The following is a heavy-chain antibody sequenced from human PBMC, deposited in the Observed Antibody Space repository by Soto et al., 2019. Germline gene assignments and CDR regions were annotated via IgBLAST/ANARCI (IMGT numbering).Heavy chain of an antibody. D-gene: IGHD3-3*01. Sequence: SETLSLTCAVYGGSFSGYYWSWIRQPPGKGLEWIGEINHSGSTNYNPSLKSRVTISVDTSKNQFSLKLSSVTAADTAVYYCARGLLLWSGYSNNYCMDVWGKGTTVTVSS. V-gene: IGHV4-34*01. CDR2: INHSGST. CDR1: GGSFSGYY. CDR3: ARGLLLWSGYSNNYCMDV. J-gene: IGHJ6*03.